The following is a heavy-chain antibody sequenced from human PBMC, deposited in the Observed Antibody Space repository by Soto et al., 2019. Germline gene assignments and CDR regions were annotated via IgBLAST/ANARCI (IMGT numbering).Heavy chain of an antibody. D-gene: IGHD3-3*01. J-gene: IGHJ3*02. CDR2: ISYDGSNK. V-gene: IGHV3-30*18. Sequence: QGQLVESGGDAVQPGRSLRLSCVGSGFTFKNHAMHWVRLAPGQGLEWVAYISYDGSNKAYGDSVQGRFTISRDNSKNTVLLQMNSLRVEDTGVFHCAKEGRSYDDFWSGCIGSLDIWGRGTTVTVSS. CDR3: AKEGRSYDDFWSGCIGSLDI. CDR1: GFTFKNHA.